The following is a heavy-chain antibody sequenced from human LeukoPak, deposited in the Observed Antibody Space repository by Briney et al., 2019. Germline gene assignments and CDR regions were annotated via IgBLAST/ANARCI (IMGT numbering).Heavy chain of an antibody. CDR1: GYTFTDYY. J-gene: IGHJ4*02. CDR3: ARMAMDPAMVTNFFGL. CDR2: IHPSGGGT. D-gene: IGHD5-18*01. V-gene: IGHV1-46*01. Sequence: GASVKVSCKASGYTFTDYYMYWVRQAPGQGPECMGVIHPSGGGTTYAQKFQGRVTLTKDTATSTVYIELSSLRSDDTAVYYCARMAMDPAMVTNFFGLWGQGTLLIVSA.